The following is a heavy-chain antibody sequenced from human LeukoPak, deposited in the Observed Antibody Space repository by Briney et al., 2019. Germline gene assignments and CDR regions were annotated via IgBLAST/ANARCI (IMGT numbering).Heavy chain of an antibody. J-gene: IGHJ4*02. D-gene: IGHD1-1*01. CDR1: GFTFSSYA. CDR2: ISSNGGST. CDR3: ASGRNWNDVPFGY. Sequence: GGSLRLSCAASGFTFSSYAMHWVRQAPGKGLEYVSAISSNGGSTYYANSVKGRFTISRDNSKNTLYLQMGSLRAEDMAVYYCASGRNWNDVPFGYWGQGTLVTVSS. V-gene: IGHV3-64*01.